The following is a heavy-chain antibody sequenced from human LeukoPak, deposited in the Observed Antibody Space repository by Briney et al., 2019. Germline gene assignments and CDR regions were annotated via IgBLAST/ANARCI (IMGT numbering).Heavy chain of an antibody. CDR3: ARLVASYDILTGYYKRYFDY. V-gene: IGHV4-59*05. Sequence: NTSETLSLTCTVSGGSIRSSYWSWIRQPPGKGLEWIGSIHYGGSTYYNPSLKSRVFISVDTSKNHFSMKLISVTAADTAVYFCARLVASYDILTGYYKRYFDYWAQGTLVTVSS. J-gene: IGHJ4*02. CDR2: IHYGGST. D-gene: IGHD3-9*01. CDR1: GGSIRSSY.